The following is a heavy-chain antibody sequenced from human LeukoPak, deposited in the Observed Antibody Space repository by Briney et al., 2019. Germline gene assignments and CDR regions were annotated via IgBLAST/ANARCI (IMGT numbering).Heavy chain of an antibody. Sequence: GGSLRLSCAASGFTFSSYDMSWVRQAPGKGLEWVSSITISGGSTFYADSVMGRFTISRDNYKNTLYLQINSLSAEDTAVYYCAKRGNPAVGHHYLDVWGKGTTVSVS. CDR1: GFTFSSYD. J-gene: IGHJ6*03. CDR2: ITISGGST. D-gene: IGHD2-2*01. V-gene: IGHV3-23*01. CDR3: AKRGNPAVGHHYLDV.